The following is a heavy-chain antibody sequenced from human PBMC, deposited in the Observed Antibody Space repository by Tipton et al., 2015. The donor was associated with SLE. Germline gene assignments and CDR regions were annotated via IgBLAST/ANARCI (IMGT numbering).Heavy chain of an antibody. J-gene: IGHJ3*02. CDR1: GFTFSSYS. V-gene: IGHV3-21*01. CDR3: ARGTLFGDSSADAFDI. D-gene: IGHD2-21*01. Sequence: GSLRLSCAASGFTFSSYSMNWVRQAPGKGLEWVSSISSSSSYIYYADSVKGRFTISRDNAKNSLYLQMNSLRAEDTAVYYCARGTLFGDSSADAFDIWGQGRMVTVSS. CDR2: ISSSSSYI.